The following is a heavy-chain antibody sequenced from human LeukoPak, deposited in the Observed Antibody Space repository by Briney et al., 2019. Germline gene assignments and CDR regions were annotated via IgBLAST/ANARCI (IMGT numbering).Heavy chain of an antibody. D-gene: IGHD5-18*01. CDR3: ARGGVSGFNYRFSGTFGL. CDR1: GDSFSSGGCY. Sequence: SETLSLTCTVSGDSFSSGGCYWRWLRLHPGKGLEWIACIYYGGRTHYDPSLKSRVIISMDTSNNTFSLRLNSVTAADTAVYYCARGGVSGFNYRFSGTFGLWGQGTMVTVSS. CDR2: IYYGGRT. V-gene: IGHV4-31*03. J-gene: IGHJ3*01.